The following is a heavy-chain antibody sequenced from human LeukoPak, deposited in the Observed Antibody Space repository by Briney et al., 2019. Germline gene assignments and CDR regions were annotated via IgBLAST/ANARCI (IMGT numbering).Heavy chain of an antibody. J-gene: IGHJ4*02. CDR1: GYSISSGYY. Sequence: KPSETLSLTGAVSGYSISSGYYWGWIRQPPGKGLEWIGSIYHSGSTYYNPSLKSRVTISVDTSKNQFSLKLSSVTAADTAVYYCARLDIVVVVAATGGYYFDYWGQGTLVTVSS. V-gene: IGHV4-38-2*01. D-gene: IGHD2-15*01. CDR2: IYHSGST. CDR3: ARLDIVVVVAATGGYYFDY.